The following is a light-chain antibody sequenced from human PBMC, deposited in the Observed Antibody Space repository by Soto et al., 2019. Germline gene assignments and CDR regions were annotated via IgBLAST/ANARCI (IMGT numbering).Light chain of an antibody. V-gene: IGLV4-60*03. CDR3: ETWDSNTRAV. CDR2: LEGSGSY. J-gene: IGLJ2*01. CDR1: SGHSSYI. Sequence: QAVVTQSSSASASLGSSVKLTCTLSSGHSSYIIAWHQQQPGKAPRYLMKLEGSGSYNKGSGVPDRFSGSSSGADRYLTISNPQSEDEADYYCETWDSNTRAVFGGGTKLTVL.